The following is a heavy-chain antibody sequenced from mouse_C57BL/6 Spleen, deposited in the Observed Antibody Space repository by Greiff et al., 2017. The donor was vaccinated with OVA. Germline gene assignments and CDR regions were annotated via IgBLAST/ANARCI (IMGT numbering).Heavy chain of an antibody. D-gene: IGHD2-4*01. J-gene: IGHJ1*03. V-gene: IGHV2-2*01. Sequence: VQGVESGPGLVQPSQSLSITCTVSGFSLTSYGVHWVRQSPGKGLEWLGVIWSGGSTDYNAAFISRLSISKDNSKSQVFFKMNSLQADDTAIYYCAREVPPDYGGYFDVWGTGTTVTVSS. CDR3: AREVPPDYGGYFDV. CDR1: GFSLTSYG. CDR2: IWSGGST.